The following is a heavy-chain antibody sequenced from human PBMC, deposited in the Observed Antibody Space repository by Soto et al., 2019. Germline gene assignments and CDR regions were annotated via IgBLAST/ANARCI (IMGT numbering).Heavy chain of an antibody. V-gene: IGHV4-31*03. J-gene: IGHJ4*02. CDR3: ARDVNDSSGSQGFDY. Sequence: PSETPSLTCTVIGDSVSSNNYYWSWIRQRPGKGLEWIGYIHYSGDSYDNPSLTSRITMSMDVSKNQFSLNLRSVTAADTAIYYCARDVNDSSGSQGFDYWGQGTLVTVSS. CDR2: IHYSGDS. D-gene: IGHD3-22*01. CDR1: GDSVSSNNYY.